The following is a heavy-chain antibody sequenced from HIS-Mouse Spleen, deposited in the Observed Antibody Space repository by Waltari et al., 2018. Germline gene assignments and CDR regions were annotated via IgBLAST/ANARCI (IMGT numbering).Heavy chain of an antibody. D-gene: IGHD2-2*01. CDR2: IYYSGGT. CDR3: ARHDKGYCSSTSCLSQWFDP. J-gene: IGHJ5*02. V-gene: IGHV4-39*01. CDR1: GGSISSSSYY. Sequence: QLQLQESGPGLLKPSETLSLTCTVSGGSISSSSYYWGWIRQPPGKGLEWIGRIYYSGGTDAHPSLKSRVTISVDTSKNQFSLKLSSVTAADTAVYYCARHDKGYCSSTSCLSQWFDPWGQGTLVTVSS.